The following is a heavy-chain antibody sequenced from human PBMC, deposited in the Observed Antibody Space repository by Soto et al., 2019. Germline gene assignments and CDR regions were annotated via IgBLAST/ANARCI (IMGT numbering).Heavy chain of an antibody. CDR1: DGSIRSRGYC. CDR2: IYHSGST. D-gene: IGHD3-22*01. J-gene: IGHJ4*02. Sequence: PSEPLSLTYAVSDGSIRSRGYCCSLIRQPPGKGLEWIGYIYHSGSTYYNPSLKSRVTVSVDRSKNQFSLKLSSVTAADTAVYYCARGGVYYYDSSGYYFSPFYFGYCGQGTLVTVSS. CDR3: ARGGVYYYDSSGYYFSPFYFGY. V-gene: IGHV4-30-2*01.